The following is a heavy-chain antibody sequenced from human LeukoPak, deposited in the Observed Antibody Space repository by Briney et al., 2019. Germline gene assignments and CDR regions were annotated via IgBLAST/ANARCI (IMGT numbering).Heavy chain of an antibody. J-gene: IGHJ5*02. V-gene: IGHV1-46*01. Sequence: EASVKVSCKASGYTFTSYYMHWVRQAPGQGLEWMGIINPSGGSTSYAQKFQGRVTITADKSTSTAYMELSSLRSEDTAVYYCARYDSSAGRFDPWGQGTLVTVSS. CDR3: ARYDSSAGRFDP. CDR2: INPSGGST. D-gene: IGHD3-22*01. CDR1: GYTFTSYY.